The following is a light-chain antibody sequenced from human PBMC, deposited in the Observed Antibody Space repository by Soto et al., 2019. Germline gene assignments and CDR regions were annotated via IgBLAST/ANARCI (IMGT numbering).Light chain of an antibody. CDR1: QSVSSSY. Sequence: EIVLTQSPGTLSLSPGERATLSCRASQSVSSSYLAWYQQKPGQAPRLLIYGASSRATGIPDRFSGSGSGTDFTLTICRLEPEDFAVYYCQQYGSSPPWYTFGQGTKLEIK. V-gene: IGKV3-20*01. CDR3: QQYGSSPPWYT. CDR2: GAS. J-gene: IGKJ2*01.